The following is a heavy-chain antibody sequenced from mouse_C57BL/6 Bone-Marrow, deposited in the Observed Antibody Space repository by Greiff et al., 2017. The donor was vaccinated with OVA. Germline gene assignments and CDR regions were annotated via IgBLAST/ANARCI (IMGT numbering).Heavy chain of an antibody. D-gene: IGHD3-2*02. V-gene: IGHV1-69*01. CDR2: IDPSDSYP. J-gene: IGHJ4*01. CDR1: GYTFPSYW. Sequence: QVKLQQPGAELVMPGASVKLSCKASGYTFPSYWMHWVKQRPGQGLEWIGEIDPSDSYPNYNQKLKGKSTLTVDKSSSTAYLQLSSLTSEDSAVYYCARPTRQLRDYYAMDYWGQGTSVTVSS. CDR3: ARPTRQLRDYYAMDY.